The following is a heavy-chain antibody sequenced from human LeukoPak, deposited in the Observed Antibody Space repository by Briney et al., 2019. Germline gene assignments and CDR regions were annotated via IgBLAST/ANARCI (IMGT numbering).Heavy chain of an antibody. D-gene: IGHD5-18*01. CDR2: MFYSGGT. J-gene: IGHJ4*02. Sequence: SETLSLTCTVSGGSLSRYYWSWLRQPPGKGLEWIGYMFYSGGTNYNPSLKSRVTISVDTSKNQFSLKLSSVTAADTAVYYCARVRGYSYGHGAYFDYWGQGTLVTVSS. V-gene: IGHV4-59*12. CDR1: GGSLSRYY. CDR3: ARVRGYSYGHGAYFDY.